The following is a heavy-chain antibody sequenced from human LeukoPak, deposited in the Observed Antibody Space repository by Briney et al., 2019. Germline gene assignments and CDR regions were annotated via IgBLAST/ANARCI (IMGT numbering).Heavy chain of an antibody. J-gene: IGHJ4*02. Sequence: PGGSLRLSCAASGFTFSSYGMSWVRQAPGKGLEWVSTISDSGGSTYYADSVKGRFTISRDNSKNTLYLQMNTLRAEDTAVYYCAKDGDGIQFFDYWGQGTLVTVSS. CDR3: AKDGDGIQFFDY. V-gene: IGHV3-23*01. CDR2: ISDSGGST. D-gene: IGHD5-24*01. CDR1: GFTFSSYG.